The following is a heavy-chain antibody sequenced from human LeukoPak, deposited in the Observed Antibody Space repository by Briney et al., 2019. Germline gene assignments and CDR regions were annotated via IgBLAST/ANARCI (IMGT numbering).Heavy chain of an antibody. V-gene: IGHV1-69*04. CDR2: IIPILGIA. J-gene: IGHJ4*02. CDR1: GGTFSSYA. D-gene: IGHD6-13*01. Sequence: SVKVSCKASGGTFSSYASSWVRQAPGQGLELIGRIIPILGIANYAQKFQGRVTITADKSTSTAYMELSSLRSEDTAVYYCANPGIAAAGTPEYFDYWGQGTLVTVSS. CDR3: ANPGIAAAGTPEYFDY.